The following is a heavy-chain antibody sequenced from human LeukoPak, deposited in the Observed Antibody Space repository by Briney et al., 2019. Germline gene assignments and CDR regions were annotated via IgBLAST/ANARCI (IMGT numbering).Heavy chain of an antibody. Sequence: GESLKISCKGSGYSFISYWIGWVRQMPGKGLEWMGIIYPDDSDTTYSPSFQGQVTISVDKSISTAYLQWSSLKASDTAMYYCARPYYYDSSAYYYYFDYWGQGTLATVSS. V-gene: IGHV5-51*01. CDR3: ARPYYYDSSAYYYYFDY. D-gene: IGHD3-22*01. J-gene: IGHJ4*02. CDR1: GYSFISYW. CDR2: IYPDDSDT.